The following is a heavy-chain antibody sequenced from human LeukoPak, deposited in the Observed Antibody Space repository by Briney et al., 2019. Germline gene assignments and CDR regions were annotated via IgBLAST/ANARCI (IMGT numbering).Heavy chain of an antibody. CDR2: ISSSSSYI. CDR1: GFTFSSYS. Sequence: GSLCLSCAASGFTFSSYSLNWDRQAPGKGLEWVSSISSSSSYIYYAHSVKGRLTISRANSRDRIYLQMNSLRTDGTAVYYCARLQPLVIPAAKLGFDYWGQGTLVTVSS. D-gene: IGHD2-2*01. J-gene: IGHJ4*02. CDR3: ARLQPLVIPAAKLGFDY. V-gene: IGHV3-21*04.